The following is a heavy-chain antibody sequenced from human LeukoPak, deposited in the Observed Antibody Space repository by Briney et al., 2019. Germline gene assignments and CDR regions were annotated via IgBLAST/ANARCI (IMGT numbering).Heavy chain of an antibody. V-gene: IGHV4-59*01. Sequence: SETLSFTCTVSGGSISGYSWSWIRQPPGKGLECIGYIYYSGSTNYNPSLKSRVTMSVDASKNQFSLRLSSVTAADTAVYYCARAKLRNCFDPWGQGTLVTVSS. CDR1: GGSISGYS. J-gene: IGHJ5*02. D-gene: IGHD1-1*01. CDR2: IYYSGST. CDR3: ARAKLRNCFDP.